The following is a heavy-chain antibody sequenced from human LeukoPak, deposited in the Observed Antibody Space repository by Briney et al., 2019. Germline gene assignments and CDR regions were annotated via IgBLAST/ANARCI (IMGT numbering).Heavy chain of an antibody. Sequence: GGSLRLSCAASGFSFSDYYMSRIRQAPGKGLEWVSYISSSGDTMFYSDSVKGRFTISRDNGKKSLFLEINSLRAEDAAIYYCARVMGNYASDYWGQGALVTVSS. D-gene: IGHD1-7*01. CDR3: ARVMGNYASDY. CDR1: GFSFSDYY. CDR2: ISSSGDTM. J-gene: IGHJ4*02. V-gene: IGHV3-11*04.